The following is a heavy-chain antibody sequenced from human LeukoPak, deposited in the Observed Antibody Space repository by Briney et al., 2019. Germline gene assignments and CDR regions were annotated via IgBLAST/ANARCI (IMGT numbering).Heavy chain of an antibody. CDR1: GYTFTGYY. V-gene: IGHV1-2*02. D-gene: IGHD2-8*02. CDR2: INPNSGGT. CDR3: ARTPTLSWRTGFGY. J-gene: IGHJ4*02. Sequence: ASVKVSCKASGYTFTGYYMHWVRQAPGQGLEWMGWINPNSGGTNNAQKFQGRVTMTRDTSISTAYMELSRLRSEDTAVYYCARTPTLSWRTGFGYWGQGTLVTVSS.